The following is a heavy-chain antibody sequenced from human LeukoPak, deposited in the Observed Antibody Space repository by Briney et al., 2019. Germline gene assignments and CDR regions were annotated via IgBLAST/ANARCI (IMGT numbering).Heavy chain of an antibody. J-gene: IGHJ3*01. Sequence: PGGSLGLSCAVSGFTFSSYAMSWVRQAPGKGLEWVSAISGSGGSTYYADSVKGRFTISRDNSKNTLSLQMNTLRADDTAVYYCAKDSMGGYDYGWGVFDFWGQGTLVTVSS. V-gene: IGHV3-23*01. CDR3: AKDSMGGYDYGWGVFDF. D-gene: IGHD5-18*01. CDR1: GFTFSSYA. CDR2: ISGSGGST.